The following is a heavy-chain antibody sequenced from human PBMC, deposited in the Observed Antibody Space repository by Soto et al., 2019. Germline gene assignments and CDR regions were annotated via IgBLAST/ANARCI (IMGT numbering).Heavy chain of an antibody. CDR3: ARTYSSSWSPFEY. Sequence: QVQLQQWGAGLLKPSETLSFTCAVYGGSFSGYYWSWIRQPPGKGLEWIGEINQSGSTNYNPSLKSRVTISVDTSKNQFSLKLTSVTAADTAVYYCARTYSSSWSPFEYWGQGTLVTVSS. V-gene: IGHV4-34*01. CDR2: INQSGST. D-gene: IGHD6-13*01. CDR1: GGSFSGYY. J-gene: IGHJ4*02.